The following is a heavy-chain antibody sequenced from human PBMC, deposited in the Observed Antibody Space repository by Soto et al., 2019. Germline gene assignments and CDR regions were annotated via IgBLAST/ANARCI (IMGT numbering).Heavy chain of an antibody. J-gene: IGHJ4*02. V-gene: IGHV1-69*08. CDR2: IIPIFGVT. CDR3: VRDWESTTQTWGFGDS. D-gene: IGHD1-1*01. CDR1: GGTFSSYT. Sequence: QVQLVQSGAEVKKPGSSVKVSCKASGGTFSSYTITWVRQAPGQGLEWLGRIIPIFGVTNYAQKFQDRVTITADRSTTTGYMELSRLRSEDTAVYYCVRDWESTTQTWGFGDSWGQGTLVTVSS.